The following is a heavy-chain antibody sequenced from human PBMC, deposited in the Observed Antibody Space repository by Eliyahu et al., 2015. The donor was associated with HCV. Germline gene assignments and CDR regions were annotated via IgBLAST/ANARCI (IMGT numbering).Heavy chain of an antibody. V-gene: IGHV3-33*01. CDR1: GFTFXXYG. CDR2: IWNHGNQV. J-gene: IGHJ4*02. Sequence: QVQLVESGGGVVQPGTSLRLSCTGXGFTFXXYGXYWVRQXPGKGLXWVAMIWNHGNQVDYTNSVKGRFTISRDNSKNTVFLDMGSLRAEDTAVYYCARDLPYFNVWNPAYLLWGQGTLVTVSS. CDR3: ARDLPYFNVWNPAYLL. D-gene: IGHD3-9*01.